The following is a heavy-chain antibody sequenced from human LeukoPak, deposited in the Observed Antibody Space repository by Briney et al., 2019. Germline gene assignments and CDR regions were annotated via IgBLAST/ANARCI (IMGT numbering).Heavy chain of an antibody. V-gene: IGHV4-61*02. CDR2: IYTSGST. J-gene: IGHJ3*02. CDR3: ARDLWFGAGRTFDI. D-gene: IGHD3-10*01. CDR1: GGSISSGSYY. Sequence: PSETLSLTCTVSGGSISSGSYYWGWIRQPPGKGLEWIGRIYTSGSTNYNPSLKSRVTISVDTSKNQFSLKLSSVTAADTAVYYCARDLWFGAGRTFDIWGQGTMVTVSS.